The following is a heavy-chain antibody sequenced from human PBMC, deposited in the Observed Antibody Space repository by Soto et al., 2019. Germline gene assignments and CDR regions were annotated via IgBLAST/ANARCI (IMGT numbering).Heavy chain of an antibody. CDR1: GFTFSSYS. Sequence: HPGGSLRLSCAASGFTFSSYSMNWVRQAPGKGLEWVSYISRTSGTIHYADSVKGRFTISRDNAKNSLYLQMNSLRDEDTAVYYCARDGGGLDYLYYFDYWGQGALVTVSS. J-gene: IGHJ4*02. V-gene: IGHV3-48*02. CDR2: ISRTSGTI. CDR3: ARDGGGLDYLYYFDY. D-gene: IGHD3-10*01.